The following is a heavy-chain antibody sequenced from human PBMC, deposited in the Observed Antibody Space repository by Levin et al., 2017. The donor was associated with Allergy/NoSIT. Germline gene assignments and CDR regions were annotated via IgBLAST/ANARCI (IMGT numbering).Heavy chain of an antibody. D-gene: IGHD3-3*01. CDR2: LRDTSSGP. J-gene: IGHJ6*02. CDR1: GFIFSNYA. V-gene: IGHV3-23*01. Sequence: GGSLRLSCVASGFIFSNYAMSWVRQAPGKGLEWVSALRDTSSGPYYADSVKGRFTISRDNSRNTLYLQMSSLRADDTAVYYCVKHQSASYSSYYAMDVWGQGTAVTVSS. CDR3: VKHQSASYSSYYAMDV.